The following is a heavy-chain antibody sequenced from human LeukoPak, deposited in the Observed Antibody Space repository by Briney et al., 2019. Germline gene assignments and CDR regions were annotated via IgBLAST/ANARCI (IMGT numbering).Heavy chain of an antibody. CDR2: ITRSSSNI. Sequence: PAGSQRLSCAASGFTFSSYNMNWVRQAPGKGLEWVSSITRSSSNIYYADSVKGRFTISRDNAQNSLYLQMNSLRAEDTAVYYCARGAYYYGSGSYSFQIDNWGQGTLVSVSS. CDR1: GFTFSSYN. V-gene: IGHV3-21*01. J-gene: IGHJ4*02. D-gene: IGHD3-10*01. CDR3: ARGAYYYGSGSYSFQIDN.